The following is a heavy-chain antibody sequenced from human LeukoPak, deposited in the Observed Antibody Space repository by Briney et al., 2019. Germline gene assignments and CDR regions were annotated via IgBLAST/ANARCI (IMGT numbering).Heavy chain of an antibody. Sequence: GGSLRLSCAASGFTVSSNYMSWVRQAPRKGLEWVSVIYSGGSPYYAASVKGRFTISRDNSKNTLYLQMNSLRAEDTAVYYCARDDDSSGYYNYWGQGTLVTVSS. V-gene: IGHV3-53*01. D-gene: IGHD3-22*01. CDR2: IYSGGSP. J-gene: IGHJ4*02. CDR1: GFTVSSNY. CDR3: ARDDDSSGYYNY.